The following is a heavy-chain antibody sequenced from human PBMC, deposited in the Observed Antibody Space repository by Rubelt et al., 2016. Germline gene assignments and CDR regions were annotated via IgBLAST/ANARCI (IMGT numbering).Heavy chain of an antibody. CDR2: IWYDGSNK. CDR1: GFTFSNYG. D-gene: IGHD1-26*01. CDR3: ANRGFVGATPGRYLDC. V-gene: IGHV3-33*06. Sequence: QVQLVESGGGVVQPGRSLRLSCAASGFTFSNYGMHWVRQAPGKGLEWVAVIWYDGSNKYYADSVKGRFTISRDNSKNTLYLQMNSLRAEDTAVYYCANRGFVGATPGRYLDCWGQGTLVTVSS. J-gene: IGHJ4*02.